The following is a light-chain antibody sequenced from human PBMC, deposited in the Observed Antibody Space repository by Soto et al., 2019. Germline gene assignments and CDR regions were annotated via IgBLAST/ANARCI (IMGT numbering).Light chain of an antibody. Sequence: IVMTQSPLSLPVTPGEPASISCRSSQSLLHRNGYNYLDWYLQKPGQSPQLLIYLGSNRASGVPDRFSGSGSGTDFTLKISRVEAEDVGVYYCMQALPAFTFGGGTKVEIK. CDR1: QSLLHRNGYNY. CDR2: LGS. J-gene: IGKJ4*01. V-gene: IGKV2-28*01. CDR3: MQALPAFT.